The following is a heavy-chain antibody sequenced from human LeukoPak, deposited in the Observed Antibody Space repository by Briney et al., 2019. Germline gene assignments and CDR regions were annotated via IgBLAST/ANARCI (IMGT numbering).Heavy chain of an antibody. CDR3: ARDRAGTFDY. CDR1: GGSISSSSYY. D-gene: IGHD6-19*01. J-gene: IGHJ4*02. CDR2: IYYSGST. V-gene: IGHV4-39*02. Sequence: SETLSLTCTVSGGSISSSSYYWGWIRQPPGKGLEWIGSIYYSGSTYYNPSLKSRVTISVDTSKNQFSLKLSSVTAADTVVYYCARDRAGTFDYWGQGTLVTVSS.